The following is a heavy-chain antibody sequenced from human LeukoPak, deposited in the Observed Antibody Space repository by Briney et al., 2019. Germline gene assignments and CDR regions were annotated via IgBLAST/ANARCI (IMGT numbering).Heavy chain of an antibody. D-gene: IGHD3-10*01. Sequence: SGGSLRLSCAVSGFTFSNAWMNWVRQAPEKGLEWVGRFKSEAEGGTIDYARTVKGRFTISRDDYKNTLYLQMNSLKAEDTAVYYCTTELWFGEAKYFDCWGQGTLVTVSS. CDR1: GFTFSNAW. V-gene: IGHV3-15*01. CDR3: TTELWFGEAKYFDC. CDR2: FKSEAEGGTI. J-gene: IGHJ4*02.